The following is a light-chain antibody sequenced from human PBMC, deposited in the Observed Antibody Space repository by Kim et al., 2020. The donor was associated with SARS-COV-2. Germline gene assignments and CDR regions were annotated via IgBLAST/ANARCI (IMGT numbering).Light chain of an antibody. CDR1: QSVSSNY. J-gene: IGKJ2*01. CDR2: LAS. CDR3: QQYDTSPYT. Sequence: SPGESAPLSCRASQSVSSNYLVWYHQRPGQAPRLLIYLASTRATGAPDRFSGSGSGTDFTLTIRRLEPEDSGVFYCQQYDTSPYTFGQGTKVDIK. V-gene: IGKV3-20*01.